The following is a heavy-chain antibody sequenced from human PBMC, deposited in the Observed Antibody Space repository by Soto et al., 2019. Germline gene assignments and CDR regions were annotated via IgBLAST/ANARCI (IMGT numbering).Heavy chain of an antibody. Sequence: QVQLQQWGAGLLKPSETLSLTCAVYGGSFSGYYWSWIRQPPGKGLEWIGEINHSGSTNYNPSLMSRVTISVDTSKNQFSLKLSSVTAADTAVYYCARSPRPITMIVVVITRFDYWGQGTLVTVSS. D-gene: IGHD3-22*01. J-gene: IGHJ4*02. V-gene: IGHV4-34*01. CDR3: ARSPRPITMIVVVITRFDY. CDR1: GGSFSGYY. CDR2: INHSGST.